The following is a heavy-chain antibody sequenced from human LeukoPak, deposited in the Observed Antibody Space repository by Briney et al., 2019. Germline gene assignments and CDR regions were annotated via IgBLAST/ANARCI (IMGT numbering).Heavy chain of an antibody. CDR1: GFTFSSYV. D-gene: IGHD4-17*01. CDR2: IRYDGSNK. V-gene: IGHV3-30*02. Sequence: GGSLRLSCAASGFTFSSYVMHWVRQAPGKGLEWVAFIRYDGSNKYYADSVKGRFTISRDNSKNTLYLQMNSLRAEDTAVYYCAKDSSVTNYYYYYMDVWGKGTTVTISS. J-gene: IGHJ6*03. CDR3: AKDSSVTNYYYYYMDV.